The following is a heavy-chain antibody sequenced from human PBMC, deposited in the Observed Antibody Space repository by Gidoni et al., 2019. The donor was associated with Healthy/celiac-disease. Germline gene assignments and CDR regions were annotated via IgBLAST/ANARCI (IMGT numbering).Heavy chain of an antibody. CDR3: ARVPGKLPDAFDI. V-gene: IGHV3-21*01. Sequence: EVQLVESGGGLVKPGGSLRLSCAASGFPFSSYSMNWVRQAPGKGLEWVSSISSSSSYIYYADSVKGRFTISRDNAKNSLYLQMNSLRAEDTAVYYCARVPGKLPDAFDIWGQGTMVTVSS. CDR2: ISSSSSYI. D-gene: IGHD3-10*01. CDR1: GFPFSSYS. J-gene: IGHJ3*02.